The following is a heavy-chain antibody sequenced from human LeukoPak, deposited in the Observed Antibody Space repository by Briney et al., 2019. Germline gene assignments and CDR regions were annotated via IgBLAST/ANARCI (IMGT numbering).Heavy chain of an antibody. J-gene: IGHJ4*02. Sequence: QPGGSLRLSCAASGFTFSIHNMDWVRQAPGKGLEWIPYINSGGDATHYADSVKGRFTISRDDAKNSLYMQMNSLTAEDTAVYYCARGAGRYGDYRDYWGQGTLVTVSS. CDR1: GFTFSIHN. D-gene: IGHD4-17*01. V-gene: IGHV3-48*04. CDR2: INSGGDAT. CDR3: ARGAGRYGDYRDY.